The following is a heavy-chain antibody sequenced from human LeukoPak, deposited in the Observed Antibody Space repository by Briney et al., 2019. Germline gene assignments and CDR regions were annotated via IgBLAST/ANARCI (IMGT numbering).Heavy chain of an antibody. Sequence: ASVKVSCKASGYTFTSYGINWMRQAPGQGLEWMGWISAYNGNTNYAQKLQGRVTMTTDTSTSTAYMELSSLTSEDTAVYYCATPPVWFGEFMSGNSILGYFQDWGQGTLVTVSS. CDR2: ISAYNGNT. CDR3: ATPPVWFGEFMSGNSILGYFQD. V-gene: IGHV1-18*01. J-gene: IGHJ1*01. CDR1: GYTFTSYG. D-gene: IGHD3-10*01.